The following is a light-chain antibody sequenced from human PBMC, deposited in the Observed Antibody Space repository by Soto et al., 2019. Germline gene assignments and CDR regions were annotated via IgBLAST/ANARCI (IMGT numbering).Light chain of an antibody. CDR1: SSDVGGYNF. V-gene: IGLV2-14*01. CDR3: SSYTTRSTYVV. Sequence: QSALTQPASVSGSPGQSITISCAGTSSDVGGYNFVSWYQHHPGKAPKLMISEVSNRPSGVSNRFSGSKSGNTASLTISGLQAEDEADYYCSSYTTRSTYVVFGGGTKLTVL. CDR2: EVS. J-gene: IGLJ2*01.